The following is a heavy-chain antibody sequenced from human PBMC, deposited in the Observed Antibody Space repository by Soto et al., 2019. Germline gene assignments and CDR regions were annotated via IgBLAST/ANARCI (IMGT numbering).Heavy chain of an antibody. CDR1: GFTFSSYG. J-gene: IGHJ4*02. CDR2: IWYDGSNK. D-gene: IGHD3-9*01. V-gene: IGHV3-33*01. Sequence: PGGSLRLSCAASGFTFSSYGMHWVRQAPGKGLEWVAVIWYDGSNKYYADSVKGRFTISRDNSKNTLYLQMNSLRAEDTAVYYSARDLGGYDILTGYYKLWGQGTLVTVSS. CDR3: ARDLGGYDILTGYYKL.